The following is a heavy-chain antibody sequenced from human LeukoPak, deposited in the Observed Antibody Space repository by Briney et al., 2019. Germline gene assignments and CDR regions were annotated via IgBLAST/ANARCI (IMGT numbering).Heavy chain of an antibody. CDR1: GYSINSYW. CDR2: IYPADSDI. CDR3: ARQEYCSGASCYTWFDP. J-gene: IGHJ5*02. V-gene: IGHV5-51*01. D-gene: IGHD2-15*01. Sequence: GESLKISCKGSGYSINSYWIAWVRQMPGKGLEWMGIIYPADSDIRYSPSFQGQVTISADKSISTAYLQWNSLKASDTVMYYCARQEYCSGASCYTWFDPWGQGTLVTVSS.